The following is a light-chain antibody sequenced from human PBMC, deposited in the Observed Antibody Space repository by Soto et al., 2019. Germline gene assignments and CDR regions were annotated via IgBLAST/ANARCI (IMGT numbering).Light chain of an antibody. CDR3: EQCYSTPYT. CDR2: GAT. Sequence: DIQMTQSPSSLSASIGVRVTITCRASQTVESYLNWYQHKPGKAPQLLISGATTLRGGVPSRFSGSASGPDFTLTISSLQPEDVATYYCEQCYSTPYTFGQGTKL. CDR1: QTVESY. V-gene: IGKV1-39*01. J-gene: IGKJ2*01.